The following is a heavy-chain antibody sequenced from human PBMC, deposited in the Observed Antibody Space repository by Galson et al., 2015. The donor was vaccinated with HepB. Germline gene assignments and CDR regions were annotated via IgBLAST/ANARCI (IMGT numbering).Heavy chain of an antibody. D-gene: IGHD5-18*01. J-gene: IGHJ4*02. CDR3: GKFGWDTAMAPTDH. V-gene: IGHV3-23*01. CDR1: GFNIYSYDMRLIFSNYA. CDR2: ISGIGGAT. Sequence: SLRLSCAASGFNIYSYDMRLIFSNYAMSWVRQAPGKGLEWVSTISGIGGATYYADSVKGRFTISRDNSKNTVYLQMKSLRAEDTAVYYCGKFGWDTAMAPTDHWGRGILVTVSS.